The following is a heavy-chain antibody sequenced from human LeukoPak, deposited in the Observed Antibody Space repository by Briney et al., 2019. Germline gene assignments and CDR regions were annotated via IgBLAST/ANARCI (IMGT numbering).Heavy chain of an antibody. D-gene: IGHD6-13*01. J-gene: IGHJ4*02. Sequence: PGGSLRLSCAASGFTFSSYGMHWVRQAPGKGLEWVALMWFDEDNKYYTDSVKGRFTISRDNAKNSLYLQINSLRAEDTAVYFCARNGGYDSSWYLGYFDCWGQGTLVTVSS. V-gene: IGHV3-33*01. CDR1: GFTFSSYG. CDR2: MWFDEDNK. CDR3: ARNGGYDSSWYLGYFDC.